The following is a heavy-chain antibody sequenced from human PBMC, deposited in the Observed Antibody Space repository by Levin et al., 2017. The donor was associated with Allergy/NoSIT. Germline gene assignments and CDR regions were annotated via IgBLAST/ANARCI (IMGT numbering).Heavy chain of an antibody. D-gene: IGHD3-9*01. CDR1: GFTFSSYG. CDR3: ARASYYDILTGYFDYYYYYGMDV. V-gene: IGHV3-33*01. J-gene: IGHJ6*02. Sequence: SCAASGFTFSSYGMHWVRQAPGKGLEWVAVIWYDGSNKYYADSVKGRFTISRDNSKNTLYLQMNSLRAEDTAVYYCARASYYDILTGYFDYYYYYGMDVWGQGTTVTVSS. CDR2: IWYDGSNK.